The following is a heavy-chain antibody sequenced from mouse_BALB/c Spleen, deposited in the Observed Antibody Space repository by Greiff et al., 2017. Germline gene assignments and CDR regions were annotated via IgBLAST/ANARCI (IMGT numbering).Heavy chain of an antibody. D-gene: IGHD2-2*01. CDR3: ARIYYGFSYYFDY. V-gene: IGHV1-7*01. CDR2: INPSTGYT. CDR1: GYTFTSYW. Sequence: VQLQQSGAELAKPGASVKMSCKASGYTFTSYWMHWVKQRPGQGLEWIGYINPSTGYTEYNQKFKDKATLTADKSSSTAYMQLSSLTSEDSAVYYCARIYYGFSYYFDYWGQGTTRTVSS. J-gene: IGHJ2*01.